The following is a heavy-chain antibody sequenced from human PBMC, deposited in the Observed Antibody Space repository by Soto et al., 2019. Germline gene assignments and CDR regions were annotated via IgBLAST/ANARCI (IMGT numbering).Heavy chain of an antibody. V-gene: IGHV2-5*02. CDR1: GFSLSTSGVG. D-gene: IGHD3-3*01. CDR3: AHSLHNYDFWSGYYPASVFDY. CDR2: IYWDDDK. J-gene: IGHJ4*02. Sequence: SGPTLVNPTQTLTLTCTFSGFSLSTSGVGVGWIRQPPGKALEWLALIYWDDDKRYSPSLKSRLTITKDTSKNQVVLTMTNMDPVDTATYYCAHSLHNYDFWSGYYPASVFDYWGQGTLVTVSS.